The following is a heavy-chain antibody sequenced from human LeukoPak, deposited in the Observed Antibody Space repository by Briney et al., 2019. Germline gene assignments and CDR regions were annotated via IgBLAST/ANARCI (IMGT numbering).Heavy chain of an antibody. CDR2: IKQDGSEK. D-gene: IGHD2-2*03. V-gene: IGHV3-7*01. Sequence: PGGSLRLSCAASGFTFGSYWMSWVRQAPGKGPEWVANIKQDGSEKYYVDSVKGRFTISRDNAKNSLYLQMNSLRAEDTAVYYCARAGYCSSTSCYKASAFDIWGQGTMVTVSS. CDR3: ARAGYCSSTSCYKASAFDI. CDR1: GFTFGSYW. J-gene: IGHJ3*02.